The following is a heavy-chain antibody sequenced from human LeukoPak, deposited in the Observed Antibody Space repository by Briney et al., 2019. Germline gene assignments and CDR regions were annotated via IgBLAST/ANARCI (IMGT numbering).Heavy chain of an antibody. CDR3: AKDSQAY. V-gene: IGHV3-23*01. CDR2: ISGSGGTT. CDR1: GFTFSSSG. Sequence: GGSLRLSCAASGFTFSSSGMSWVRQAPGKGLEWVSAISGSGGTTYYAASVKGRSTISRDTSKNTLYLQMNSLRAEHTAVYYCAKDSQAYWGQGTLVTVSS. J-gene: IGHJ4*02.